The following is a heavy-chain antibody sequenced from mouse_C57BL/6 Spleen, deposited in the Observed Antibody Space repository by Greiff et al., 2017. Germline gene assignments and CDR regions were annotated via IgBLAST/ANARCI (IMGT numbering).Heavy chain of an antibody. V-gene: IGHV1-82*01. D-gene: IGHD4-1*01. CDR1: GYAFSSSW. CDR2: IYPGDGDT. Sequence: VQLPQSVPELVKPGASVKISCTASGYAFSSSWMNWVKQRPGKGLAWIGRIYPGDGDTNYNRKFTGKATLTADKSSSTAYMQLSSLTSEDSAVSVCARGLGRDYFDYWGQGTTLTVSS. CDR3: ARGLGRDYFDY. J-gene: IGHJ2*01.